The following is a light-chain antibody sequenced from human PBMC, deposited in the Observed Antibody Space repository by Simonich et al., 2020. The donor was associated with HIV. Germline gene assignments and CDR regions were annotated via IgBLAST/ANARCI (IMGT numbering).Light chain of an antibody. CDR1: QSVAIN. CDR3: QQYRKWWT. V-gene: IGKV3-15*01. Sequence: EIVMTQSPATLSVTPGERATLSCRTSQSVAINLAWYQQKPGQAPRLLIYGASTRATGIPARFSGSGSGTDFTLTINSLQSEDFALYYCQQYRKWWTFDQGTKVEIK. J-gene: IGKJ1*01. CDR2: GAS.